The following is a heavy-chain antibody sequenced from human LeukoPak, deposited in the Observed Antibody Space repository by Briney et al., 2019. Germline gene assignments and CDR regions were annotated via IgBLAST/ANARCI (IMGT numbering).Heavy chain of an antibody. D-gene: IGHD3-9*01. V-gene: IGHV1-69*13. Sequence: ASVKVSCKASGGTFSSYAISWVRQAPGQGLEWMGGIIPIFGTANYAQKFQGRVTITADESTSTAYMELSSLRSEDTAVYYCARDGGDDILTGYINDDYWGQGTLVTVSS. CDR3: ARDGGDDILTGYINDDY. CDR2: IIPIFGTA. J-gene: IGHJ4*02. CDR1: GGTFSSYA.